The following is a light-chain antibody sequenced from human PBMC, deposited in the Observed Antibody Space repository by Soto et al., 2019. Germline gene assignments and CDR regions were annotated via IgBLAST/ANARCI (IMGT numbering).Light chain of an antibody. J-gene: IGLJ1*01. CDR2: DVS. Sequence: QSALTQPRSVSGSPGQSVTISCTGTSSDVGGYNYVSWYQQHPGKAPKLMIYDVSKRPSGVPDRFSGSKSGNTASLTISGLQAEDEADYYCRSYAGSYTFGVFGTGTQLTVL. CDR1: SSDVGGYNY. V-gene: IGLV2-11*01. CDR3: RSYAGSYTFGV.